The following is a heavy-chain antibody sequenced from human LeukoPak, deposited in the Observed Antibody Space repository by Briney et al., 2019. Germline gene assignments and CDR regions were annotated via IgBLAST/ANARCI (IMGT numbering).Heavy chain of an antibody. CDR1: GFTFSSYA. CDR3: AKGPDVYDFWSGYLRNAELDY. CDR2: ISGSGGST. V-gene: IGHV3-23*01. D-gene: IGHD3-3*01. Sequence: GGSLRLSCAASGFTFSSYAMSWVRQAPGKGLEWVSAISGSGGSTYYADSVKGRFTISRDNSKNTLYLQMNSLRAEDTAVYYCAKGPDVYDFWSGYLRNAELDYWGQGTLVTVSS. J-gene: IGHJ4*02.